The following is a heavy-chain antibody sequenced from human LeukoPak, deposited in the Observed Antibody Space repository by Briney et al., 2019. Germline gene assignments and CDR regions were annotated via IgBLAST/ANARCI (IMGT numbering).Heavy chain of an antibody. CDR2: IRSKAYGGTT. V-gene: IGHV3-49*04. Sequence: GGSLRLSCAASGFTFSSNYMSWVRQAPGKGLEWVGFIRSKAYGGTTEYAASVKGRFTISRDDSKSIAYLQMNSLKTEDTAVYYCTRDYVVPSDYWGQGALVTVSS. CDR3: TRDYVVPSDY. J-gene: IGHJ4*02. D-gene: IGHD2-2*01. CDR1: GFTFSSNY.